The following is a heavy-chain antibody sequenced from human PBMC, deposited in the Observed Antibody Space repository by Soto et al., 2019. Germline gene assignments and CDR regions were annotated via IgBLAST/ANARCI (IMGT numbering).Heavy chain of an antibody. Sequence: QVQLVESGGGVVQPGRSLRLSCAASGFTFSSYGMHWVRQAPGKGLEWVAVISYDGNNKYYADSVKGRFTISRDNSKNTLYLQMNSLRAEDTAVYYCARDANEDLITFGGVDYWGQGTLVTVSS. V-gene: IGHV3-30*19. CDR1: GFTFSSYG. J-gene: IGHJ4*02. CDR3: ARDANEDLITFGGVDY. CDR2: ISYDGNNK. D-gene: IGHD3-16*01.